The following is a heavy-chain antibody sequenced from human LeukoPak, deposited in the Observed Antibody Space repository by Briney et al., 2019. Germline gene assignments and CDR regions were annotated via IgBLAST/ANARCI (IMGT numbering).Heavy chain of an antibody. CDR1: GGSFSGYY. CDR3: ARAVVVRNRRYYYYYYMDV. V-gene: IGHV4-34*01. Sequence: SETLSLTCAVCGGSFSGYYWSWIRQPPGKGLGWVGEIHHSGSSNYNPSLKSRVTISVDTSKNQFSLKLSSVTAADTAVYYCARAVVVRNRRYYYYYYMDVWGKGTTVIVSS. CDR2: IHHSGSS. J-gene: IGHJ6*03. D-gene: IGHD2-15*01.